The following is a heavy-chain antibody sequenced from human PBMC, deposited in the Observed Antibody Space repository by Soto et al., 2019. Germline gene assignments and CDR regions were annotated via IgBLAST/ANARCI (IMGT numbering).Heavy chain of an antibody. CDR3: ARERTSKGGMDV. CDR2: IISGGTRV. CDR1: GFTFSNDW. J-gene: IGHJ6*02. V-gene: IGHV3-74*01. Sequence: LRLSCAASGFTFSNDWMNWVRQGPGKGLEWVSRIISGGTRVTYADSVKGRFTIARDNTKNTLYLEMHSLTAEDTAVYYCARERTSKGGMDVWGQGTTVTVSS.